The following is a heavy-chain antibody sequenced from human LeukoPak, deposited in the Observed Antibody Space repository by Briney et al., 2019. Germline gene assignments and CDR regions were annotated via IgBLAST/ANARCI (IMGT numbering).Heavy chain of an antibody. CDR1: SYTLTNYG. CDR2: ISAYNGNT. CDR3: ARDQDPGAFDI. V-gene: IGHV1-18*01. J-gene: IGHJ3*02. Sequence: ASVKVSCKASSYTLTNYGISWVRQGPGQGLEWMGWISAYNGNTNYAQNLQGRVTMTTDTSTNTAYMELRSLRSDDTAVYYCARDQDPGAFDIWGQGTMVTVSS.